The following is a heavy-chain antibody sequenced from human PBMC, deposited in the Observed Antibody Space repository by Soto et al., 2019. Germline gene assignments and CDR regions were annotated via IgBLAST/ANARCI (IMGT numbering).Heavy chain of an antibody. J-gene: IGHJ4*02. CDR1: RRSVSRTHYY. CDR2: VHYSGST. Sequence: PAGSLSPTSPVPRRSVSRTHYYGPWVLLSPGKAMQWIGSVHYSGSTNYNPSLNSRVTISVDTSKNHLYLALTSVKAEDTAVYYCARAWEQLSFDYWGQGPLVTVSS. CDR3: ARAWEQLSFDY. V-gene: IGHV4-61*01. D-gene: IGHD1-26*01.